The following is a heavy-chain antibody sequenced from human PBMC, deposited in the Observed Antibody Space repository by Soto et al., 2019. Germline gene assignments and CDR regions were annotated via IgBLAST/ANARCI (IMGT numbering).Heavy chain of an antibody. CDR1: GFTFSGYA. CDR2: ISYDGSNK. V-gene: IGHV3-30-3*01. CDR3: ARPLWRDDYNWGYFDL. Sequence: QVQLVESGGGVVQPGRSLRLSCAASGFTFSGYAMHWVRQAPGKGLECVAVISYDGSNKYYADSVKGRFTISRDNSKNTLYLQMNSLRAEDTAVYYCARPLWRDDYNWGYFDLWGRGTLVTVSS. J-gene: IGHJ2*01. D-gene: IGHD4-4*01.